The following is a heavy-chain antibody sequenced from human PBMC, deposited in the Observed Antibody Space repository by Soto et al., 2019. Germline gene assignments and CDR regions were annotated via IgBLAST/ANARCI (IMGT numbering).Heavy chain of an antibody. V-gene: IGHV3-30-3*01. Sequence: QVQLVESGGGGVQPGRSLRLSCAASGFTFSSYAMHWVRQAPGKGLECVAVISYDGSNKYYADSVKGRFTISRDNSKNTMHLQMNSLRAEDTAVYYCATHSGAYYYYDYGMDVWGQGTTVTVSS. CDR1: GFTFSSYA. CDR2: ISYDGSNK. D-gene: IGHD6-25*01. CDR3: ATHSGAYYYYDYGMDV. J-gene: IGHJ6*02.